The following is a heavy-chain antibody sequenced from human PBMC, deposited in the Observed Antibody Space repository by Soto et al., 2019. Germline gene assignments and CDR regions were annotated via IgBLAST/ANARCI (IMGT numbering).Heavy chain of an antibody. CDR1: GYTFTNYY. CDR3: ARDTPYLRNFDY. D-gene: IGHD1-26*01. V-gene: IGHV1-46*01. Sequence: ASVKVSCKASGYTFTNYYIYWVRQAPGQGLEWMGIINPSGGTTAYTPKFQGRLTMTRETSTNTVYMELSRRRSEDTAVYYCARDTPYLRNFDYSRQGTLVTVSS. J-gene: IGHJ4*02. CDR2: INPSGGTT.